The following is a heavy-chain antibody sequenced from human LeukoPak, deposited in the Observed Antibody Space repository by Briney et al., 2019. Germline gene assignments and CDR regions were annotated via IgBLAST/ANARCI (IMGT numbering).Heavy chain of an antibody. V-gene: IGHV4-59*08. J-gene: IGHJ3*02. CDR1: GGSISSYY. D-gene: IGHD2-15*01. CDR2: IYYSGSP. Sequence: PSETLSLTCTVSGGSISSYYWSWIRQPPGKGLDWIGYIYYSGSPNYNPSLKSRVTISVNRSKNQLSLKLTSVTAADTAVYFCARQGCSGGNCYGDDAFDIWGQGTMVTVSS. CDR3: ARQGCSGGNCYGDDAFDI.